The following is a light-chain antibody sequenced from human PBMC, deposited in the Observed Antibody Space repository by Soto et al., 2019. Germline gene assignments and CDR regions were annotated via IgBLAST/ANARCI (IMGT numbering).Light chain of an antibody. CDR3: QQYGSSPPMYT. CDR2: GAS. V-gene: IGKV3-20*01. Sequence: EIVLTQSPGTLSLSPGERATLSCRASQSVSSSYLAWYQQKPGQAPRLLIYGASSRTTGIPDRFSGSGSGTDFTLTISSLEAEDFAAYYCQQYGSSPPMYTFGQGTKLEIK. CDR1: QSVSSSY. J-gene: IGKJ2*01.